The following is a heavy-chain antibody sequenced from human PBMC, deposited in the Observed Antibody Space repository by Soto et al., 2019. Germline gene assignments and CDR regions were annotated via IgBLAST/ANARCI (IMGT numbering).Heavy chain of an antibody. Sequence: QVQLQESGPGLVKPSQTLSLTCTVSGGSISSGGYYWSWIRQHPGKGLEWIGYIYYSGSTYYNPSLKSRVTISVDASKNQFSLKLSSVTAADTAVYYCARVVWDYDILTGYSYYFDYWGQGTLVTVSS. CDR3: ARVVWDYDILTGYSYYFDY. CDR2: IYYSGST. J-gene: IGHJ4*02. CDR1: GGSISSGGYY. V-gene: IGHV4-31*03. D-gene: IGHD3-9*01.